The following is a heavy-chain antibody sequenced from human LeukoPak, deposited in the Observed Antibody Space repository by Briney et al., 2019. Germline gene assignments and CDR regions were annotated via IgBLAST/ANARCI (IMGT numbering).Heavy chain of an antibody. CDR2: INHSGST. V-gene: IGHV4-34*01. CDR3: ARGGYYGSGSYYNDSNWFDP. J-gene: IGHJ5*02. D-gene: IGHD3-10*01. Sequence: SETLSLTCAVYGGSFSGHYWSWIRQPPGKGLEWIGEINHSGSTNYNPSLKSRVTISVDTSKNQFSLKLSSVTAADTAVYYCARGGYYGSGSYYNDSNWFDPWGQGTLVTVSS. CDR1: GGSFSGHY.